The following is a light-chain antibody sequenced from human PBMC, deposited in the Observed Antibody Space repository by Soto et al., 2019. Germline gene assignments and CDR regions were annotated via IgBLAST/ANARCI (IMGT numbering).Light chain of an antibody. V-gene: IGLV2-23*01. CDR3: CSYTGSSTS. J-gene: IGLJ3*02. Sequence: QSVLTQPASVSGSPGQSITMSCAGASSDVGSYNLVSWYQQYPGKAPKLIIYDGNTRPSGVSNRFSGSGSGNTASLTISGLQAEDAADYYCCSYTGSSTSFGGGTKLTVL. CDR2: DGN. CDR1: SSDVGSYNL.